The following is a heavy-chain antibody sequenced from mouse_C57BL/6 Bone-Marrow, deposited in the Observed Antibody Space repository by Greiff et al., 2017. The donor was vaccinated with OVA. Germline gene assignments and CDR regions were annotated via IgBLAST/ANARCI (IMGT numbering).Heavy chain of an antibody. J-gene: IGHJ4*01. CDR2: ISNGGGST. V-gene: IGHV5-12*01. D-gene: IGHD2-3*01. Sequence: DVMLVESGGGLVQPGGSLKLSCAASGFTFSDYYMYWVRQTPEKRLEWVAYISNGGGSTYYPDTVKGRFTISRDNAKNTLYLQMSRLKSEDTAMYYCARGWLPRGDARDYWGQGTSVTVSS. CDR1: GFTFSDYY. CDR3: ARGWLPRGDARDY.